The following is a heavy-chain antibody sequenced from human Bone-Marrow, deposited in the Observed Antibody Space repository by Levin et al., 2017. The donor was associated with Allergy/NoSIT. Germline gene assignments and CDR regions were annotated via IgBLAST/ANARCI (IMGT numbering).Heavy chain of an antibody. CDR3: ARSHYDFWSGYNWFDP. CDR2: INAGNGNT. CDR1: GYTFTSYA. J-gene: IGHJ5*02. V-gene: IGHV1-3*01. D-gene: IGHD3-3*01. Sequence: ASVKVSCKASGYTFTSYAMHWVRQAPGQRLEWMGWINAGNGNTKYSQKFQGRVTITRDTSASTAYMELSSLRSEDTAVYYCARSHYDFWSGYNWFDPWGQGTLVTVSS.